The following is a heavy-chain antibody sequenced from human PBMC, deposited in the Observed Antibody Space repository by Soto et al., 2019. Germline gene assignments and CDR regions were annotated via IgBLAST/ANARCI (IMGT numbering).Heavy chain of an antibody. V-gene: IGHV1-18*01. J-gene: IGHJ4*02. Sequence: ASVKVSCKASGYTFTSYGISWVRQAPGQGLEWMGWISAYNGNTNYAQKLQGRVTMTTDTSTSTAYMELRSLRSDDTAVYYCARDHPTPRPSGMPYSSGWYNYWGQGTLVTVSS. CDR3: ARDHPTPRPSGMPYSSGWYNY. D-gene: IGHD6-19*01. CDR1: GYTFTSYG. CDR2: ISAYNGNT.